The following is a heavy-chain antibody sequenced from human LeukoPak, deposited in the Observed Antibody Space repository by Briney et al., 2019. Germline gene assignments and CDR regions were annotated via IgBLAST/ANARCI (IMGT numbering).Heavy chain of an antibody. J-gene: IGHJ6*02. CDR1: GYTFTSYY. V-gene: IGHV1-46*01. Sequence: ASVKVSCKASGYTFTSYYTHWVRQAPGQGLEWMGIINPSGGSTSYAQKFQGRVTMTRDTSTSTVYTELSSLRSEDTAVYYCARVEWEYSAMVPGPRGMDVWGQGTTVTVSS. CDR2: INPSGGST. CDR3: ARVEWEYSAMVPGPRGMDV. D-gene: IGHD5-18*01.